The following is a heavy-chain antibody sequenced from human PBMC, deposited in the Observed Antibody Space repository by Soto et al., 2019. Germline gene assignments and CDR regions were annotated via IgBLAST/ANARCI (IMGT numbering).Heavy chain of an antibody. CDR3: ARQRSYDAFDI. CDR2: IYYSGST. D-gene: IGHD1-26*01. J-gene: IGHJ3*02. CDR1: GGSISSYY. Sequence: SETLSLTCTVSGGSISSYYWSWIRQPPGKGLEWIGYIYYSGSTNYNPSLKSRVTISVDTSKNQFSLKLSSVTAADTAVYYCARQRSYDAFDIWGQGTMVTVSS. V-gene: IGHV4-59*08.